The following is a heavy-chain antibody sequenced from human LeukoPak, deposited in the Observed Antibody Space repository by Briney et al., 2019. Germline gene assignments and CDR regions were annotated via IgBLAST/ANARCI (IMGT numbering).Heavy chain of an antibody. V-gene: IGHV3-30*18. CDR2: ISYDGSNK. CDR1: GFTFSSYG. D-gene: IGHD2-2*01. Sequence: GGSLRLSCAASGFTFSSYGMHWVRQAPGKGLEWVAVISYDGSNKYYADSVKGRFTISRDNSKNTLYLQMNSLRAEDTAVYYCAKDLHSRVVGLRVMENWGQGTLVTVSS. J-gene: IGHJ4*02. CDR3: AKDLHSRVVGLRVMEN.